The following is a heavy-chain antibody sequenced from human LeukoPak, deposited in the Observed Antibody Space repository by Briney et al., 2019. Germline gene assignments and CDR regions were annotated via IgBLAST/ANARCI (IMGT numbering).Heavy chain of an antibody. J-gene: IGHJ5*01. CDR1: RDMLNSDH. D-gene: IGHD3-10*01. CDR3: TRAKVPPRPTWFGS. V-gene: IGHV1-46*02. CDR2: INAGGEDP. Sequence: GASVKVSCKASRDMLNSDHIHWVRQAPGEGLEWMGVINAGGEDPKFAQNFQGRVDLTWDTFTNTIYMELARLRSEDTAVYYCTRAKVPPRPTWFGSWGQGTLVTVSS.